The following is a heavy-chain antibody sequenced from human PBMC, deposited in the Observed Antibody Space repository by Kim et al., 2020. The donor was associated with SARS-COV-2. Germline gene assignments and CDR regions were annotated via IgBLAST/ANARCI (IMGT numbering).Heavy chain of an antibody. V-gene: IGHV3-11*01. CDR2: I. J-gene: IGHJ4*02. CDR3: AREWEQRPIDY. Sequence: IYYADSVKGRFTISRDNAKNSLYLQMNSLRAEDTAVYYCAREWEQRPIDYWGQGTLVTVSS. D-gene: IGHD6-25*01.